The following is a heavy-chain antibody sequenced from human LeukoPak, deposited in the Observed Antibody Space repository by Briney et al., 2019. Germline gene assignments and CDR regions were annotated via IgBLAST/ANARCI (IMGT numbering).Heavy chain of an antibody. V-gene: IGHV1-69*01. CDR2: IIPIFGTA. CDR1: GGTFGSYA. J-gene: IGHJ6*04. CDR3: ARDKGQLEPRVSYYYYYGMDV. D-gene: IGHD1-1*01. Sequence: ASVKVSCKASGGTFGSYAISWVRQAPGQGLEWMGGIIPIFGTANYAQKFQGRVTITADESTSTAYMELSSLRSDDTAVYYCARDKGQLEPRVSYYYYYGMDVWGKGTTVTVSS.